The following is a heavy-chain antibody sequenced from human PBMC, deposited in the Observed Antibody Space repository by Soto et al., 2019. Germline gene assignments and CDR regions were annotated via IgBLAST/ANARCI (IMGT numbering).Heavy chain of an antibody. CDR3: ARDPRHCRGGSCSITVDAYAI. Sequence: EVQLVESGGGLVQPGGSLSLSCTATGFSGSDTYLNWVRQAPGTGLEWVSVISNRGDTHYADSVRGRFSLSGDISDNTLDLQLNELIVADPAVYYCARDPRHCRGGSCSITVDAYAIWGQGATGTVAS. D-gene: IGHD2-15*01. J-gene: IGHJ3*02. V-gene: IGHV3-66*01. CDR1: GFSGSDTY. CDR2: ISNRGDT.